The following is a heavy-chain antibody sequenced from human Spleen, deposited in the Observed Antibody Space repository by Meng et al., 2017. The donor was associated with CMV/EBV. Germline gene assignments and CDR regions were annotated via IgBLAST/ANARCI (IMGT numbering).Heavy chain of an antibody. CDR1: GFTFSPYT. CDR3: ARGQYSSAWYAFDY. J-gene: IGHJ4*02. Sequence: GESLKISCAASGFTFSPYTMNWVRQAPGKGLEWVSSISGSSGNMYYADSVKGRFTISRDNAKNSLYLQMKSLRAEDSAVYYCARGQYSSAWYAFDYWGRGTLVTVSS. V-gene: IGHV3-21*01. CDR2: ISGSSGNM. D-gene: IGHD6-19*01.